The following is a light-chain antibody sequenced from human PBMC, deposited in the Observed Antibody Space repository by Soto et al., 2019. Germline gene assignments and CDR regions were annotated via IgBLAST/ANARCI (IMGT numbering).Light chain of an antibody. CDR3: QQTYSTPPT. Sequence: DIQMTQSPSTLSASVGDRVTITCRASQSIRSWLAWYQQKPGKAPKVLIYDASSLESGVPSRFSGSGSGTDFTLIITGLQPEDFATYYCQQTYSTPPTFGQGTKVDIK. J-gene: IGKJ1*01. V-gene: IGKV1-39*01. CDR1: QSIRSW. CDR2: DAS.